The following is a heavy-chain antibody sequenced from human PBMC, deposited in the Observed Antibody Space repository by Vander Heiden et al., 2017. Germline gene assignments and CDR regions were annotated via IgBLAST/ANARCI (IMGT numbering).Heavy chain of an antibody. V-gene: IGHV5-51*01. CDR3: ARPYGYSNSDAFYI. D-gene: IGHD4-4*01. CDR2: IYPGDSDT. J-gene: IGHJ3*02. CDR1: GYKFSNYW. Sequence: SGYKFSNYWIGWVRQVPGKGLEWMGIIYPGDSDTRYSPSFQGQVTISADKSISTAYLQWSSLKASDTAMYYCARPYGYSNSDAFYIWGQGTMVTVSS.